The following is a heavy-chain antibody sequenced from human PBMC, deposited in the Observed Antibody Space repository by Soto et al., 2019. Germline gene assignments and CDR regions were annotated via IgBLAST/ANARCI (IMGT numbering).Heavy chain of an antibody. CDR2: VYYTEIT. V-gene: IGHV4-59*01. Sequence: SETLSLTCSVSGVSIVYYYYNWIRHPTGKRLERIGHVYYTEITSYSPSLNSRVTVPVDTLQNQISLKLGSVTAAAPAVCFWASVPARQYYHGVDVWGQGNTGTVSS. J-gene: IGHJ6*02. CDR3: ASVPARQYYHGVDV. D-gene: IGHD2-2*01. CDR1: GVSIVYYY.